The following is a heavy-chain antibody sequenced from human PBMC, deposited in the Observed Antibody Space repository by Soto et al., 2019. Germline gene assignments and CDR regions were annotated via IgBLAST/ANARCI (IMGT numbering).Heavy chain of an antibody. CDR3: GTEPGVGGNGVFDF. CDR1: RWTFSSYA. Sequence: SVKVSCKACRWTFSSYASSWVRQAPGQGREWMGGIIPMFETANYAPKFQGRVTITADESTSTAYMELSSLRSEDTAVYYCGTEPGVGGNGVFDFWGQGTKVTVAS. V-gene: IGHV1-69*13. J-gene: IGHJ3*01. D-gene: IGHD1-26*01. CDR2: IIPMFETA.